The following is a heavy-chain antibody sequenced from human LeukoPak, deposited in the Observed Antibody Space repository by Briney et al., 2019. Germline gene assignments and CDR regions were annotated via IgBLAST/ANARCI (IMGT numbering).Heavy chain of an antibody. CDR3: ARGSGSYTPFYF. J-gene: IGHJ4*02. D-gene: IGHD1-26*01. CDR1: GFTFSSYW. Sequence: PGGSLRLACAASGFTFSSYWMHWVRQAPGKGLVWVSRINSDGSSTTYAGSVKGRFTISRDNAKNTLYLQMNSLRAEDTAVYYCARGSGSYTPFYFWGQGTLVTVSS. CDR2: INSDGSST. V-gene: IGHV3-74*01.